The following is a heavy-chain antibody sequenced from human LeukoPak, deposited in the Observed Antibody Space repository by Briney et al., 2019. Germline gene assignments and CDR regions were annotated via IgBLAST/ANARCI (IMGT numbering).Heavy chain of an antibody. CDR1: GFTFSNYA. Sequence: TGGSLRLSCAASGFTFSNYAMHWVRKAPGKGLEWVAVISYDGSNEYYADSVKGRFTISRDNSKNTLYLQMNSLRTEDTAVYYCARGTTAQVVVVAATFPLDYWGQGTLVTVSS. D-gene: IGHD2-15*01. J-gene: IGHJ4*02. CDR2: ISYDGSNE. V-gene: IGHV3-30-3*01. CDR3: ARGTTAQVVVVAATFPLDY.